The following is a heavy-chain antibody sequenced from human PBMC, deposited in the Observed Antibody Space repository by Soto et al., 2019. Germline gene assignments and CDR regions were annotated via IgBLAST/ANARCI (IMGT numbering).Heavy chain of an antibody. J-gene: IGHJ4*02. Sequence: EVQLVESGGGLIQPGGSLRLSCAVSGFTVSNNYMSWVRQAPGKGLEGVSVIYSGGYTAYGDSVKGRFTISRDNSKNTLYLQMNSLRAEGRGCYSGETRAGGGGYWGQGTLVTVSS. CDR3: ETRAGGGGY. CDR1: GFTVSNNY. V-gene: IGHV3-53*01. CDR2: IYSGGYT. D-gene: IGHD3-10*01.